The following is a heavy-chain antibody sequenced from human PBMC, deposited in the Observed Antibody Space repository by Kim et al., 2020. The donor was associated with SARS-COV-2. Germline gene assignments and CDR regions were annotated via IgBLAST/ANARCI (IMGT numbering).Heavy chain of an antibody. CDR3: AKDEGRVWGLLSLFDY. CDR1: GFTFSSYG. J-gene: IGHJ4*02. D-gene: IGHD1-26*01. Sequence: GGSLRLSCAASGFTFSSYGMHWVRQAPGKGLEWVAVISYDGSNKYYADSVKGRFTISRDNSKNTLYLQMNSLRAEDTAVYYCAKDEGRVWGLLSLFDYWGQGTLVTVSS. V-gene: IGHV3-30*18. CDR2: ISYDGSNK.